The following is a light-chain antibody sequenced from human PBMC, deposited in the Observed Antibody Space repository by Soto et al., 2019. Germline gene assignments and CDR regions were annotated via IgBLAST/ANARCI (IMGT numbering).Light chain of an antibody. J-gene: IGKJ1*01. V-gene: IGKV1-5*01. CDR3: QKYRSTGT. CDR1: QSISSW. Sequence: DIQMTQSPSTLSASVGDRVTITCRASQSISSWLAWYQQKPGKAPKLLIYDASSLESGVPSRFSGSGSGTEFTLTISRLEPEDLAVYYRQKYRSTGTFGQVPTLDIK. CDR2: DAS.